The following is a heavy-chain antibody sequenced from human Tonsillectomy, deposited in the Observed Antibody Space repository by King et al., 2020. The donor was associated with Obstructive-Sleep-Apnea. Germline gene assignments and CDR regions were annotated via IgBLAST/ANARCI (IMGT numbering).Heavy chain of an antibody. D-gene: IGHD5-18*01. Sequence: VQLQESGPGLVKPSETLSLTCTVSGGSISSYYWSLIRQPPGKGMEWIWYVYYSGSTNYNPSLKIRVTISVDTSKKQFSLKLSSVTAADTAVYYCAISVDTAMVFDYWGQGTLVTVSS. J-gene: IGHJ4*02. V-gene: IGHV4-59*08. CDR2: VYYSGST. CDR1: GGSISSYY. CDR3: AISVDTAMVFDY.